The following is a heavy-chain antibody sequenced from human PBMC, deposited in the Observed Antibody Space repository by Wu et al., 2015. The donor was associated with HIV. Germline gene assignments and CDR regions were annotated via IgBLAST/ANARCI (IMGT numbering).Heavy chain of an antibody. D-gene: IGHD1-1*01. J-gene: IGHJ4*02. V-gene: IGHV1-69*13. CDR2: IIPIFGTA. CDR3: ARGGNTGTTWWNEGEPWIYFDY. CDR1: GGTFSSYA. Sequence: QVQLVQSGAEVKKPGSSVKVSCKASGGTFSSYAISWVRQAPGQGLEWMGRIIPIFGTANYAQKFQGRVTITADESTSTAYMELSSLRSEDTAVYYCARGGNTGTTWWNEGEPWIYFDYWGQGTLVTVSS.